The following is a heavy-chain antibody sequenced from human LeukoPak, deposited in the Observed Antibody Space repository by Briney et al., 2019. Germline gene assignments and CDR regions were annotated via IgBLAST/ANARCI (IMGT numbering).Heavy chain of an antibody. D-gene: IGHD3-22*01. CDR1: GYTFTGYY. CDR3: ARDPVTMTPGPDY. J-gene: IGHJ4*02. CDR2: INPNSGGT. V-gene: IGHV1-2*02. Sequence: ASVKVSFKASGYTFTGYYMHWVRQAPGQGLEWMGWINPNSGGTNYAQKFQGRVTMTRDTSISTAYMELSRLRSDDTAVYYCARDPVTMTPGPDYWGQGTLVTVSS.